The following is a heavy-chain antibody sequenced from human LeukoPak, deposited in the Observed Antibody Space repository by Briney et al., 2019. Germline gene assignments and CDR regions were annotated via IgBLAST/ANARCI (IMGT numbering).Heavy chain of an antibody. CDR1: GFTFSSYA. CDR2: ISDNFGNT. CDR3: AKRAYYYGPGTYSALFHFDY. D-gene: IGHD3-10*01. V-gene: IGHV3-23*01. Sequence: PGGSLRLSCVASGFTFSSYAINWVRQAPGKGLEWVSTISDNFGNTYYADSVKGRFTISRDSSKNMLYLQMNSLRAEDTAIYYCAKRAYYYGPGTYSALFHFDYWGQGTLVTVSS. J-gene: IGHJ4*02.